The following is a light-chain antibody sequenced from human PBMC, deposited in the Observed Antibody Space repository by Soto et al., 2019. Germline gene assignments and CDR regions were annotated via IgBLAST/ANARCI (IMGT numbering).Light chain of an antibody. J-gene: IGLJ2*01. V-gene: IGLV2-23*03. CDR3: CSYAGSSTFVV. Sequence: HSALAHPAAVSVSPGQGPTISYTRNIRDVGSYNLVPWYQQPPGKAPTPMIYEGSTRPSGVSPRFSGSKSGNTASLTISGLQAEDEADYYCCSYAGSSTFVVFGGGTKVTVL. CDR2: EGS. CDR1: IRDVGSYNL.